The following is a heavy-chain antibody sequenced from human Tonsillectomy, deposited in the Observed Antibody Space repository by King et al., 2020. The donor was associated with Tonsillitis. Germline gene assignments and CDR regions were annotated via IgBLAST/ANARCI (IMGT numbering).Heavy chain of an antibody. CDR2: IVVGSGHT. J-gene: IGHJ6*03. Sequence: QLVQSGPEVKKPGTSVKVSCKASGFTFTSSAMQWVRQARGHRLEWIGWIVVGSGHTTYAQKFQERVTITRDMSISTAYMELSSLRSEDTAVYYCVAAHYGDYRVKNHYYMAVWGKGTTVTVSS. V-gene: IGHV1-58*02. CDR3: VAAHYGDYRVKNHYYMAV. D-gene: IGHD4-17*01. CDR1: GFTFTSSA.